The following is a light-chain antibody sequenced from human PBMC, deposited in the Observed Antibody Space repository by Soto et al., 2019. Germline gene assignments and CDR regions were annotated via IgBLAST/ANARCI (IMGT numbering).Light chain of an antibody. CDR2: ASS. V-gene: IGKV1-27*01. J-gene: IGKJ3*01. Sequence: DIQMTQSPSSLSASVGDRVTITCRASQGITNYLAWYQQKPGKVPNLLIYASSTLQSGVPSRFSGSGSGTYFTLTISSLTPEDVGTYYWQKYNSAPFTCGAGTKVDRK. CDR1: QGITNY. CDR3: QKYNSAPFT.